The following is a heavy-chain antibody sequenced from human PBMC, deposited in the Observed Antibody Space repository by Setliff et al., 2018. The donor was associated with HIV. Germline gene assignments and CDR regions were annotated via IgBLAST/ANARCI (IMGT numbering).Heavy chain of an antibody. Sequence: GASVKVSCKASGGTFSSYAISWVRQAPGQGLEWMGGIIPIFGTANYAQKFQGRVTITADESTSTAYMELSSLRSEDTAVYYCARGYDYGDYFDYWGQGTLVTVSS. CDR1: GGTFSSYA. D-gene: IGHD4-17*01. V-gene: IGHV1-69*13. CDR3: ARGYDYGDYFDY. J-gene: IGHJ4*02. CDR2: IIPIFGTA.